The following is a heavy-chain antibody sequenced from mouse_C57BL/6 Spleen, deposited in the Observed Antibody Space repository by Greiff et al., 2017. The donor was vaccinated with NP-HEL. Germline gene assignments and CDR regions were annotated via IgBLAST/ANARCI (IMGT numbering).Heavy chain of an antibody. D-gene: IGHD1-1*01. J-gene: IGHJ2*01. CDR1: GYTFTSYW. CDR3: ARAITTVVATNFDYFDY. V-gene: IGHV1-72*01. CDR2: IDPNSGGT. Sequence: QVQLQQPGAELVKPGASVKLSCKASGYTFTSYWMHWVKQRPGRGLEWIGRIDPNSGGTKYNEKFKSKATLTVDKPSSTAYMQLSSLTSEDSAVYYCARAITTVVATNFDYFDYWGQGTTLTVSS.